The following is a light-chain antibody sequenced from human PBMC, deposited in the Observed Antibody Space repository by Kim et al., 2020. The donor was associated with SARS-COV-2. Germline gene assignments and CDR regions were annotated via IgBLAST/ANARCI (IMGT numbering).Light chain of an antibody. J-gene: IGKJ2*01. Sequence: ELMLTQYPETLSLSPGERATLSCRASQFVTGTYIAWYQQKPGQAPRLLVFGASTRATGTPDRFSVSASGSIFTLTISRLEPEDFAFYFCQYYSASVYTFGQGTKLEI. CDR3: QYYSASVYT. CDR1: QFVTGTY. CDR2: GAS. V-gene: IGKV3-20*01.